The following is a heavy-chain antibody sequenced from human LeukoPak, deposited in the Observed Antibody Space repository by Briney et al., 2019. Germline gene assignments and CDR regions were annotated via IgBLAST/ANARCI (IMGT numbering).Heavy chain of an antibody. V-gene: IGHV3-23*01. D-gene: IGHD3-22*01. CDR1: GFTFSSYA. J-gene: IGHJ4*02. CDR2: ISDRGGST. Sequence: PGGSLRLSCAASGFTFSSYAMTWVRQAPGKGLEWVSTISDRGGSTYYADSVKGRFTISRDNSKNTLYLQMNSLRAEDTAVYYCAKEMGELNTMIAYYFDYWGQGSLVTVSS. CDR3: AKEMGELNTMIAYYFDY.